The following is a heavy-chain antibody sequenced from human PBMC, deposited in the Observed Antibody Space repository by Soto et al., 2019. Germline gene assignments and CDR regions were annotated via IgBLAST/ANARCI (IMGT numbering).Heavy chain of an antibody. V-gene: IGHV3-23*01. J-gene: IGHJ4*02. Sequence: GGSLRLSCAASGFTFSYSAINWVRQAPGKGLEWVSTISDTGDGTYYADSVKGRFTISRDNSKNTVYLQMNSLRAEDTAEYYCAKVSYYDNRGYFDFWGQGTLVTVSS. CDR3: AKVSYYDNRGYFDF. CDR1: GFTFSYSA. D-gene: IGHD3-22*01. CDR2: ISDTGDGT.